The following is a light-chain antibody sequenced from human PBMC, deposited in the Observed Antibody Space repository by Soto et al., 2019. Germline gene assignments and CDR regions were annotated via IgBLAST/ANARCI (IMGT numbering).Light chain of an antibody. J-gene: IGLJ3*02. V-gene: IGLV2-11*01. CDR1: SINVGGWNF. CDR2: HVG. Sequence: QSALTQPRSVSGSPGQSVTISCTGSSINVGGWNFVSWYQHHPGKVPQLVIYHVGERPSGVPDRFYGSKSGSTASLTISGVQAEDEADYYCCSYAGSYSWVFGGGTQLTVL. CDR3: CSYAGSYSWV.